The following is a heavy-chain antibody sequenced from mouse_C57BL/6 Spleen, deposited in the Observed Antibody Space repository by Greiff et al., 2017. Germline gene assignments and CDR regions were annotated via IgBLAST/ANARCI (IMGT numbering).Heavy chain of an antibody. CDR1: GYTFTDYY. J-gene: IGHJ1*03. CDR3: ARGDYYGSSWGYFDV. Sequence: EVQLQQSGPVLVKPGASVKMSCKASGYTFTDYYMNWVKQSHGKSLEWIGVINPYNGGTSYNQKFKGKATLTVDKSSSTAYMELNSLTSEDSAVYYCARGDYYGSSWGYFDVWGTGTTVTVSS. CDR2: INPYNGGT. V-gene: IGHV1-19*01. D-gene: IGHD1-1*01.